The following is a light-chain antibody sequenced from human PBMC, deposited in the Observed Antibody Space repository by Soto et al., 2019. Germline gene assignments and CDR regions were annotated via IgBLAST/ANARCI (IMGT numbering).Light chain of an antibody. CDR3: PSYDTSLSAWV. CDR1: SSDVGGYNY. CDR2: EVN. Sequence: QSALTQPPSASGSPGQSVAISCTGTSSDVGGYNYVSWYQQHPGKAPKLMIYEVNKRPSGVPDRFSGSKSGNTASLTVSGLQAEDEADYYCPSYDTSLSAWVFGGGTKVTVL. V-gene: IGLV2-8*01. J-gene: IGLJ3*02.